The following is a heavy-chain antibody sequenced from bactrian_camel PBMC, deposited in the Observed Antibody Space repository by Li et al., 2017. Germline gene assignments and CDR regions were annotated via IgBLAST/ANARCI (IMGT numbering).Heavy chain of an antibody. CDR1: GFTFADRD. Sequence: HVQLVESGGGSVQAGETLRLSCTASGFTFADRDMGWYRQALGNECRLVSSKSSRGETYYVDSVKGRFTISQDNAKNMVYLQMNSLKPEDTALYYCSVATTSGTFNYWGQGTQVTVS. J-gene: IGHJ4*01. D-gene: IGHD5*01. CDR3: SVATTSGTFNY. CDR2: KSSRGET. V-gene: IGHV3S63*01.